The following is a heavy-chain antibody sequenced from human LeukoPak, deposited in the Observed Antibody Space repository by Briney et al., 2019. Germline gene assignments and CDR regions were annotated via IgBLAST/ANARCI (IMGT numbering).Heavy chain of an antibody. V-gene: IGHV3-30*04. CDR2: ISYDGSNK. CDR3: AREGYNTDLDY. Sequence: PGRSLRLSCAASGFTFSSYAMHWVRQAPGKGLEWVAVISYDGSNKYYADPVKGRFTISRDNSKNTLYLQMNSLRAEDTAVYYCAREGYNTDLDYWGQGTLVTVSS. D-gene: IGHD5-24*01. CDR1: GFTFSSYA. J-gene: IGHJ4*02.